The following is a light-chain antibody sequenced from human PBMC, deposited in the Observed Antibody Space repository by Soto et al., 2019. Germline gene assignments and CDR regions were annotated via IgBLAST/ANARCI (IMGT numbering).Light chain of an antibody. CDR2: EVT. J-gene: IGLJ1*01. Sequence: QSVLTQPPSASGSPGQSVTISCTGTSSDVGGYSYVSWYQQHPGKAPKLLIYEVTERPSGVPDRFSGSGSGNTASLTVSGLQAEDEADYYCSSYAGSNNFVFGTGTKITVL. CDR3: SSYAGSNNFV. CDR1: SSDVGGYSY. V-gene: IGLV2-8*01.